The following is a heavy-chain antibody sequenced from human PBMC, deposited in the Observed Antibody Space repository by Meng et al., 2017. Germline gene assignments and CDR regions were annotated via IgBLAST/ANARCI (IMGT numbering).Heavy chain of an antibody. J-gene: IGHJ4*02. CDR2: INHSGST. Sequence: GSLRLSCVVSGGSFSDYYWSWIRQPPGKGLEWIGEINHSGSTNYNPSLKSRVTISVDTSKNQFSLKLSSVTAADTAVYYCASFSVGERQFDYWGQGTLVTVSS. CDR3: ASFSVGERQFDY. CDR1: GGSFSDYY. V-gene: IGHV4-34*01. D-gene: IGHD1-1*01.